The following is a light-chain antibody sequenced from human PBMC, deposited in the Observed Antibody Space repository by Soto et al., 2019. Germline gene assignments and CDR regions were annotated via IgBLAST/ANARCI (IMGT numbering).Light chain of an antibody. J-gene: IGKJ4*01. CDR3: QQSYSSPLT. V-gene: IGKV1-39*01. CDR2: AAS. Sequence: DIQMTQSPSSLSASVGDRVTITCRVSQSISSYLNWYQQKPGKAPKLLIYAASSLQSGVPSRFSGSGSGTDFTLTISSLLPEDFAPYFCQQSYSSPLTFGGGTKVEIK. CDR1: QSISSY.